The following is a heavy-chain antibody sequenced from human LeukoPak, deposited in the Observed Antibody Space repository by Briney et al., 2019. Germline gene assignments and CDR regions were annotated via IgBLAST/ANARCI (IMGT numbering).Heavy chain of an antibody. V-gene: IGHV4-59*11. D-gene: IGHD4-17*01. CDR1: GASISSHY. J-gene: IGHJ1*01. CDR2: LYYSGST. CDR3: ARGEDGDYYFQH. Sequence: SETLSLTCTVSGASISSHYWSWIRQPPGKGLEWIGYLYYSGSTNYNPSLKSRVTISVDTSKNQFSLKLSSVTAADTAVYYCARGEDGDYYFQHWGQGTLVTVSS.